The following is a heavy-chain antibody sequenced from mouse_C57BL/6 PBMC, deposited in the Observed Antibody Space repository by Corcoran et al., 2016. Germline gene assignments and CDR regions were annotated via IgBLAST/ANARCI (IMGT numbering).Heavy chain of an antibody. D-gene: IGHD2-2*01. V-gene: IGHV9-3*01. J-gene: IGHJ2*01. CDR1: GYTFTTYG. Sequence: QIQLVQSGPELKKPGETVKISCKASGYTFTTYGMSWVKQAPGKGLKWMGWINTHSGVPTYADDFKGRFAFSLETSASTAYLQINNLKNEDTATYFCARSNGYQYYFDYWGQGTTLTVSS. CDR3: ARSNGYQYYFDY. CDR2: INTHSGVP.